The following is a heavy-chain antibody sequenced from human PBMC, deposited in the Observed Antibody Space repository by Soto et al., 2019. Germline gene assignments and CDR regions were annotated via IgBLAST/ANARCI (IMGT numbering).Heavy chain of an antibody. J-gene: IGHJ4*02. CDR3: ARIGVWRYFDD. Sequence: SETLSLTCTVSGGSISSGGYYWSWIRQHPGKGLEWIGYIYYSGSTYYNPSLKSRVTISVDTSKNQFSLKLSSVTAADTAVYYCARIGVWRYFDDWGQGTLVTVSS. V-gene: IGHV4-31*03. CDR2: IYYSGST. D-gene: IGHD2-8*01. CDR1: GGSISSGGYY.